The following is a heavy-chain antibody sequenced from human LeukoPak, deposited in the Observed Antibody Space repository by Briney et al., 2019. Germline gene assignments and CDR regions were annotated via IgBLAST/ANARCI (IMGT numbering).Heavy chain of an antibody. CDR1: GFTFDDYG. D-gene: IGHD3-16*02. J-gene: IGHJ4*02. Sequence: PGGSLRLSCAASGFTFDDYGMSWIRQAPGKGLEWVSAISGSGGSTYYADSVKGRFTISRDNSKNTLYLQMNSLRAEDTAVYYCAKRDYVWGSYPPGHWGQGTLVTVSS. V-gene: IGHV3-23*01. CDR2: ISGSGGST. CDR3: AKRDYVWGSYPPGH.